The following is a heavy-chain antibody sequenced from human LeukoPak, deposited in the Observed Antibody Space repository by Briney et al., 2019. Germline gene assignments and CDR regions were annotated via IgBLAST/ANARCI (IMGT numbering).Heavy chain of an antibody. CDR3: ARDGGSYYFDY. D-gene: IGHD1-26*01. V-gene: IGHV3-7*03. Sequence: GGSLRLSCTASGFTISTYWMSWVRQAPGKGLEWVANINQDGSKKYYVDSVKGRFTISRDNSKNTLYLQMNSLRAEDTAVYYCARDGGSYYFDYWGQGTLVTVSS. CDR2: INQDGSKK. J-gene: IGHJ4*02. CDR1: GFTISTYW.